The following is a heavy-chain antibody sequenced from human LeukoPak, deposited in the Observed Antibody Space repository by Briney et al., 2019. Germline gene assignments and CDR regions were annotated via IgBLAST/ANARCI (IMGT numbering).Heavy chain of an antibody. J-gene: IGHJ4*02. CDR1: GGSISSNW. CDR2: IDHSGST. Sequence: SGTLSLTCAVSGGSISSNWWSWVRQPSGEGLEWIGEIDHSGSTNYNPSLKSRVTISVDTSKNQFSLKLSSVTAADTAVYYCARDRGSSSSGVGYWGQGTLVTVSS. V-gene: IGHV4-4*02. CDR3: ARDRGSSSSGVGY. D-gene: IGHD6-6*01.